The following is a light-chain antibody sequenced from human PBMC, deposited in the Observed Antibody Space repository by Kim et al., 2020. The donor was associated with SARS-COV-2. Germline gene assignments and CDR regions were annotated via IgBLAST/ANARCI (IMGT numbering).Light chain of an antibody. CDR3: QESYSPWYT. CDR2: GAT. V-gene: IGKV1-39*01. Sequence: DIQMTQPPSLSASIGDSVTITCRASQPIATHLNWYQHKPGTGPNLLIFGATNLQNGVPSRFSGSGSGTHFTLTISRLQTEDLATYYCQESYSPWYTFGQGTKLEI. CDR1: QPIATH. J-gene: IGKJ2*01.